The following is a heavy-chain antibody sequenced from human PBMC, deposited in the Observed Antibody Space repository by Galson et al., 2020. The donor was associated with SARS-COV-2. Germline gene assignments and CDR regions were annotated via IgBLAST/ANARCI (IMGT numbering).Heavy chain of an antibody. CDR3: ARADYGDYFGGQRGYGMDV. CDR2: IYYSGRT. J-gene: IGHJ6*02. V-gene: IGHV4-31*03. D-gene: IGHD4-17*01. CDR1: GGSISSGGYY. Sequence: SEPLSLTCTVSGGSISSGGYYWSWIRQHPGKGLECIGYIYYSGRTYYNPSLKSRVTISVDTSKNQFSLKLGSVTAAETAVYYCARADYGDYFGGQRGYGMDVWGQGTTVTVSS.